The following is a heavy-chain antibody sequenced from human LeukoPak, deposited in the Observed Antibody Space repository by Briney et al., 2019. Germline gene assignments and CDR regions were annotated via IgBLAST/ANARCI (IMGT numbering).Heavy chain of an antibody. Sequence: SVKVSCKASGGTFSGYAIGWVRQAPGQGLEWMGGIIPIFGTANYAQKFQGRVTITADESTSTAHMELSSLRSEDTAVYYCARGSGDDIGPYGMDVWGQGTTVTVSS. V-gene: IGHV1-69*13. D-gene: IGHD3-10*01. CDR2: IIPIFGTA. CDR3: ARGSGDDIGPYGMDV. CDR1: GGTFSGYA. J-gene: IGHJ6*02.